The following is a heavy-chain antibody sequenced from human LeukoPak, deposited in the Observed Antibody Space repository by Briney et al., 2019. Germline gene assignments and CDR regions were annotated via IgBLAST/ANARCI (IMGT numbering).Heavy chain of an antibody. D-gene: IGHD4/OR15-4a*01. V-gene: IGHV3-53*01. CDR3: ARRAGAYSHPYDY. J-gene: IGHJ4*02. CDR1: GFSFSSYG. CDR2: IYSDDT. Sequence: GGSLRLSCAASGFSFSSYGMSWVRQAPGKGLEWVSFIYSDDTHYSDSVKGRFTISRDNSKNTLYLQMNSLRAEDTAVYYCARRAGAYSHPYDYWGQGTLVTVSS.